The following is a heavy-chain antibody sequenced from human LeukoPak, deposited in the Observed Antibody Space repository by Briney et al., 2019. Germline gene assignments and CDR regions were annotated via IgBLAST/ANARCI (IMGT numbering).Heavy chain of an antibody. J-gene: IGHJ3*02. Sequence: SETLSLTCTVSGGSISSYYWSWIRQPPGKGLEWIGYIYYSGSTNYNPSLKSRVTISVDTSKNQFSLKLSSVTAADTAVYYCARQPSYCSSTSCYKGGAFDIWGQGTMVTVSS. CDR2: IYYSGST. D-gene: IGHD2-2*02. V-gene: IGHV4-59*08. CDR1: GGSISSYY. CDR3: ARQPSYCSSTSCYKGGAFDI.